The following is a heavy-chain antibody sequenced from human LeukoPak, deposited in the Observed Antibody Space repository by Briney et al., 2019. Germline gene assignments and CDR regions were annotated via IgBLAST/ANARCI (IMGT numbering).Heavy chain of an antibody. D-gene: IGHD3-16*01. J-gene: IGHJ5*02. CDR3: ARVSYVVWWFDP. CDR1: GGSFSGYY. CDR2: MYYSGST. Sequence: PSETLSLTCAVYGGSFSGYYWSWIRQHPGKGLEWIGTMYYSGSTYYNPSLKSRVTILVDTSKNQFSLKLSSVTAADTAVYYCARVSYVVWWFDPWGQGTLVTVSS. V-gene: IGHV4-31*11.